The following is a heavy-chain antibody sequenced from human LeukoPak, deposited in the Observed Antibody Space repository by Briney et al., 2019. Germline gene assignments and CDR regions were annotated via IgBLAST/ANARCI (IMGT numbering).Heavy chain of an antibody. V-gene: IGHV3-21*01. CDR3: ARGQSRYDSSDRNWFDP. J-gene: IGHJ5*02. CDR2: ISSSSSYI. D-gene: IGHD3-22*01. Sequence: GGSLRLSCAASGFTFSSYSMNWVRQAPGKGLDWVSSISSSSSYIYYADSVKGRFTISRDNAKNSLYLQMNSLRAEDTAVYYCARGQSRYDSSDRNWFDPWDQGTLVTVSS. CDR1: GFTFSSYS.